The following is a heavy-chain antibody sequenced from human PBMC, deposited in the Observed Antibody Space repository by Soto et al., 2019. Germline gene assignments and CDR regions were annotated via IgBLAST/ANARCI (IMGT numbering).Heavy chain of an antibody. V-gene: IGHV1-2*04. J-gene: IGHJ4*02. CDR1: GYTFTGYY. Sequence: ASVKVSCXASGYTFTGYYMHWVRQAPGQGLEWMGWINPNSGGTNYAQKFQGWVTISRDDSKKTAYLQMNNLESEDTAVYYCSRDDSDWFFNWGRGTLVTVSS. CDR3: SRDDSDWFFN. D-gene: IGHD3-9*01. CDR2: INPNSGGT.